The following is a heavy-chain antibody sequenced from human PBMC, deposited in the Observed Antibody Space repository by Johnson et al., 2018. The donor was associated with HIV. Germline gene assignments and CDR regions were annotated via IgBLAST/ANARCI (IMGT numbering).Heavy chain of an antibody. D-gene: IGHD1-14*01. V-gene: IGHV3-66*01. Sequence: VQLVESGGGLVQPGGSLRLSCAASGFTFSSNYMSWVRQAPAKGLEWVSVISSGDRAFYAESVKGRFTISIDNSKNTLDLQMNSLRAEDTAVYYCALGTITLIPVFICFDIWYQGTMVTVSS. CDR1: GFTFSSNY. J-gene: IGHJ3*02. CDR3: ALGTITLIPVFICFDI. CDR2: ISSGDRA.